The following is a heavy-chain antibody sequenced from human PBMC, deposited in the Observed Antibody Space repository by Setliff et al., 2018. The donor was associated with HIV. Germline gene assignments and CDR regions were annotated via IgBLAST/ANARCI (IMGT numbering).Heavy chain of an antibody. CDR3: VRGIVGASVFNY. J-gene: IGHJ4*02. CDR2: ISPDGSVI. D-gene: IGHD1-26*01. Sequence: GGSLRLSCEASAFIFSSYGMHWVRQAPGKGLVWVSRISPDGSVINYAGSVKGRFTISRDNAKNTLYLQMNGLRAEDTAVYYCVRGIVGASVFNYWGQGTQVTVSS. CDR1: AFIFSSYG. V-gene: IGHV3-74*01.